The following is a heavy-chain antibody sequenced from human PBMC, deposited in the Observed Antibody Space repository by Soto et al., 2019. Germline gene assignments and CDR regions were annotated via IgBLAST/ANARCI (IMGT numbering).Heavy chain of an antibody. CDR1: GGSISSCGYS. CDR2: IYHSGST. D-gene: IGHD5-12*01. V-gene: IGHV4-30-2*01. J-gene: IGHJ3*02. CDR3: GRGGYANAFDI. Sequence: SETLSLTYAVSGGSISSCGYSWNWIRQPPGKGLEWIGNIYHSGSTYYNASLKSRVTISVDRSKNQFSLKLSSVTAADTAVYYCGRGGYANAFDIWGQGTMVTVSS.